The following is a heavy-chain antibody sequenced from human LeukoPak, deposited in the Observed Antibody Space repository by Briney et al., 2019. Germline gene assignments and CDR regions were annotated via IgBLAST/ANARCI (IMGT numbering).Heavy chain of an antibody. V-gene: IGHV1-69*04. CDR2: IIPTLGIA. D-gene: IGHD6-19*01. J-gene: IGHJ4*02. CDR3: AGEEERGVPVAGPAFDY. Sequence: EASVKVSCTASGGTFSSYSITWVRQAPGQGLEWMGRIIPTLGIANYAQKFQGRVTITADKSTSTAYMELSSLRSEDPAVYYCAGEEERGVPVAGPAFDYWGQGTLVTVSS. CDR1: GGTFSSYS.